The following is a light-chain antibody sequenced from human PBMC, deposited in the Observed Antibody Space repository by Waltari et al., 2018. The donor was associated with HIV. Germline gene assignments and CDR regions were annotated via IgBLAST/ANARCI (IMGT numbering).Light chain of an antibody. CDR3: QQYYSSPPT. J-gene: IGKJ1*01. CDR2: WAS. CDR1: QSVLSSSNNKNY. Sequence: DIVMTQSPDSLAVYLGERATINCNSSQSVLSSSNNKNYLAWYQEKPGQPPKLPIYWASTRESGVPDRFSGSGSGTDFTLTISSLQAEDVAVYYCQQYYSSPPTFGQGTKVEIK. V-gene: IGKV4-1*01.